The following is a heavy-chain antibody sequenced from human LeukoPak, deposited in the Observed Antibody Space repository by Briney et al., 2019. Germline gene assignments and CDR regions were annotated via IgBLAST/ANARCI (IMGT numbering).Heavy chain of an antibody. Sequence: KISCKGSGYSFTSYWIGWVRQAPGQGLEWMGRIIPILGIANYAQKFQGRVTITADKSTSTAYMELSSLRSEDTAVYYCARDPVVREYQLLDYYYYGMDVWGQGTTVTVSS. V-gene: IGHV1-69*04. CDR1: GYSFTSYW. D-gene: IGHD2-2*01. CDR2: IIPILGIA. J-gene: IGHJ6*02. CDR3: ARDPVVREYQLLDYYYYGMDV.